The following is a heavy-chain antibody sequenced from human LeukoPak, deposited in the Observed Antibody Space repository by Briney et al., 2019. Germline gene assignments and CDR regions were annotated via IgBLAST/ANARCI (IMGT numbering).Heavy chain of an antibody. CDR1: GGSFSGYY. CDR3: ARAVTTVTTPNYFDY. V-gene: IGHV4-34*01. Sequence: PSETLSPTCAVYGGSFSGYYWSWIRQPPGKGLEWIGEINHSGSTNYNPSLKSRVTISVDTSKNQFSLKLSSVTAADTAVYYCARAVTTVTTPNYFDYWGQGTLVTVSS. J-gene: IGHJ4*02. CDR2: INHSGST. D-gene: IGHD4-17*01.